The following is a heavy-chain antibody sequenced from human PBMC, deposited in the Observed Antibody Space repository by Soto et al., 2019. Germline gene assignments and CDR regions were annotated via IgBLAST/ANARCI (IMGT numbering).Heavy chain of an antibody. J-gene: IGHJ4*02. CDR1: GGSIGSYY. Sequence: SETLSLTCSVSGGSIGSYYWSWIRQPPGKGLEWIGYIFYSGSTNYNPSFQRRLTISVDRSKNQFSLKLSSVTAADTAVYYCARVPDYWGQGTLVTVSS. V-gene: IGHV4-59*12. CDR3: ARVPDY. CDR2: IFYSGST.